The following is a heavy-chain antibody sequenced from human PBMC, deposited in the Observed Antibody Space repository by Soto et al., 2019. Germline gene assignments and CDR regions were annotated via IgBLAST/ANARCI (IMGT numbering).Heavy chain of an antibody. J-gene: IGHJ4*02. Sequence: QVQLQESGPGLVKPSQTLSLTCTVSGGSISSGGYYWSWIRQHPGKGLEWIGYIYYSGSTYYNPSXNXRLXISVDTSKNQFSLKLSSVTAADTAVYYCASIVSSAHGEFSDWGQGTLVTVSS. CDR2: IYYSGST. CDR1: GGSISSGGYY. D-gene: IGHD3-10*01. CDR3: ASIVSSAHGEFSD. V-gene: IGHV4-31*03.